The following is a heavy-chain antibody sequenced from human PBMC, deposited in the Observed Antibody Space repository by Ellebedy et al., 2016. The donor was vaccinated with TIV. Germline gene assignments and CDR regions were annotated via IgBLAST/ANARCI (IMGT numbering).Heavy chain of an antibody. Sequence: ESLKISCTVSGGSISSYYWSWIRQPPGKGLEWIGYIYYSGSTNYNPSLKSRVTISVDTPKNQFSLNLSSVTAADTAVYYCARGGGQLVHYYYYGMDVWGQGTTVTVSS. CDR2: IYYSGST. CDR1: GGSISSYY. CDR3: ARGGGQLVHYYYYGMDV. V-gene: IGHV4-59*01. D-gene: IGHD6-13*01. J-gene: IGHJ6*02.